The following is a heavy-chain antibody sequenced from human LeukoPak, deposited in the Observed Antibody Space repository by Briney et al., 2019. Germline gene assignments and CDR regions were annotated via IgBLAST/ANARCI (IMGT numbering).Heavy chain of an antibody. D-gene: IGHD6-13*01. CDR1: GFTFSSYG. CDR3: AKAGIATGGDYDYGLDV. CDR2: IWYDGSNK. Sequence: PGGSLRLSCAASGFTFSSYGMHWVRQAPGKGLEWVAAIWYDGSNKYYADSVKGRFTISRDNSKNTLYVQINSLRAEDTALYYCAKAGIATGGDYDYGLDVWGQGTTVTVSS. V-gene: IGHV3-33*06. J-gene: IGHJ6*02.